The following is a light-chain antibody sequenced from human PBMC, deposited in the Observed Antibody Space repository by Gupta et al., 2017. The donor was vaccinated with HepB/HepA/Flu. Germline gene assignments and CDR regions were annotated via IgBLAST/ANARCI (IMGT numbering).Light chain of an antibody. Sequence: DIQMTQSPSSLSASVGDRITITCRASQSISRYLSWYQQTPGKAPKLLIYMASNLQGGVPSRFSGSGSGADFTLTISSLRPEDFASYYCQQRDSAPLTFGGGTKVEIK. CDR1: QSISRY. CDR3: QQRDSAPLT. J-gene: IGKJ4*01. CDR2: MAS. V-gene: IGKV1-39*01.